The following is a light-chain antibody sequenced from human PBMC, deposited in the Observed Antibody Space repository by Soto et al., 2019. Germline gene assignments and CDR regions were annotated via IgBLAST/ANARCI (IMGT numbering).Light chain of an antibody. CDR3: SSYAGSTNIV. J-gene: IGLJ1*01. CDR2: GVT. V-gene: IGLV2-8*01. CDR1: SSDVGGYDY. Sequence: QSALTQPPAASGSPGQSVTISCCGTSSDVGGYDYVSWYQQHPGKAPKVLIYGVTKRSSGVPDRFFGSKSGYTAYLTVSGLQAEDEADYYCSSYAGSTNIVFGTGTKVTVL.